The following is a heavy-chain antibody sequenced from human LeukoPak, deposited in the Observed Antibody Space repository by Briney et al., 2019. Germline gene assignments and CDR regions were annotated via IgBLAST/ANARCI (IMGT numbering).Heavy chain of an antibody. Sequence: PSETLSLTCTVSGGSIRSYYWSWIRQPPGKGLEWIGYIYYSGSTNYNPSLKSRVTISVDTSKNQFSLKLSSVTAADTAVYYCARDIGPSIAAGDWGQGTLVTVSS. D-gene: IGHD6-6*01. CDR3: ARDIGPSIAAGD. J-gene: IGHJ4*02. CDR1: GGSIRSYY. V-gene: IGHV4-59*01. CDR2: IYYSGST.